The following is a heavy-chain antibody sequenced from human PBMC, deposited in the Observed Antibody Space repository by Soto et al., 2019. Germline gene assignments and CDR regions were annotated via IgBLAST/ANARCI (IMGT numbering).Heavy chain of an antibody. CDR3: ARGSAARYNWFDP. CDR2: VYYSGST. D-gene: IGHD6-6*01. CDR1: GGSVSSNSYC. J-gene: IGHJ5*02. V-gene: IGHV4-61*01. Sequence: QVHLQESGPGLVKPSETLSLTCTVSGGSVSSNSYCWSWIRQPPEKGLEWIGYVYYSGSTNYNPSLKSRVTISVDTSKNQFSLKLSSVTAAVTAVYYCARGSAARYNWFDPWGQGMLVSVSS.